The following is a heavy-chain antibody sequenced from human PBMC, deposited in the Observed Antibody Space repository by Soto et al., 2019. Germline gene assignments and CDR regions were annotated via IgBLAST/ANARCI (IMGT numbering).Heavy chain of an antibody. CDR3: AAGSVVVAATPVFDY. CDR2: IVVGSGNT. CDR1: GFTFTSSA. D-gene: IGHD2-15*01. V-gene: IGHV1-58*01. J-gene: IGHJ4*02. Sequence: SVKVSCKASGFTFTSSAVQWVRQARGQRLEWIGWIVVGSGNTNYAQKFQERVTITRDMSTSTAYMELSSLRSEDTAVYYCAAGSVVVAATPVFDYWGQGTLVTVSS.